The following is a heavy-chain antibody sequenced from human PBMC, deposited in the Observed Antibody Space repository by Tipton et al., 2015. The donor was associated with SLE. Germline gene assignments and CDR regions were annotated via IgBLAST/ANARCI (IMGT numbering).Heavy chain of an antibody. CDR1: GYTFTTYY. CDR3: ARDYGDYVILDY. V-gene: IGHV1-46*01. J-gene: IGHJ4*02. CDR2: INPSGGST. Sequence: QSGAEVKKPGASVKVSCKASGYTFTTYYLHWVRQAPGQGLEWMGIINPSGGSTSYAQKFQGRVTMTRDTSTSTAYMELRSLRSDDTAVYYRARDYGDYVILDYWGQGTLVTVSS. D-gene: IGHD4-17*01.